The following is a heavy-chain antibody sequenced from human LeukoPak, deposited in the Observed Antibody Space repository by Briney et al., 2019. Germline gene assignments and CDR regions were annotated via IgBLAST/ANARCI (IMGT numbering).Heavy chain of an antibody. Sequence: SVKVSCKASGGTFSSYAISWVRQAPGQGLEWMGGIIPIFGTANYAQKFQGRVTITADKSTSTAYMELRSLRSDDTAVYYCARDRQQLVRGVPSHWGQGTLVTVSS. CDR1: GGTFSSYA. CDR2: IIPIFGTA. V-gene: IGHV1-69*06. J-gene: IGHJ4*02. D-gene: IGHD6-13*01. CDR3: ARDRQQLVRGVPSH.